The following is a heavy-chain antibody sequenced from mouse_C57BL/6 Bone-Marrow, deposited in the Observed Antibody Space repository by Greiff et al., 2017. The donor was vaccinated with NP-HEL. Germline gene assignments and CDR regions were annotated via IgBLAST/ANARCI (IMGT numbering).Heavy chain of an antibody. V-gene: IGHV5-17*01. CDR2: ISSGSSTI. Sequence: EVKVVESGGGLVKPGGSLKLSCAASGFTFSDHGMHWVRQAPEKGLEWVAYISSGSSTIYYADTVKGRFTISRDNAKNTLFLQMTSLRSEDTAMYYCARGDYDGAYWGKGTLVTVSA. D-gene: IGHD2-4*01. J-gene: IGHJ3*01. CDR3: ARGDYDGAY. CDR1: GFTFSDHG.